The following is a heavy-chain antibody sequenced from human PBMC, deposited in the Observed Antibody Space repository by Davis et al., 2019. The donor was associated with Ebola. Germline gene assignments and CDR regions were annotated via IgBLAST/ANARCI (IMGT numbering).Heavy chain of an antibody. CDR2: IKSNTNSYAT. CDR3: ARSDITMVQGVLYYYYGMDV. CDR1: GFTFSNAW. V-gene: IGHV3-73*01. Sequence: PGGSLRLSCAASGFTFSNAWMSWVRQAPGKGLEWVGRIKSNTNSYATAYAASVKGRFTISRDDSKNTAYLQMNSLKTEYTAVYYCARSDITMVQGVLYYYYGMDVWGQGTTVTVSS. D-gene: IGHD3-10*01. J-gene: IGHJ6*02.